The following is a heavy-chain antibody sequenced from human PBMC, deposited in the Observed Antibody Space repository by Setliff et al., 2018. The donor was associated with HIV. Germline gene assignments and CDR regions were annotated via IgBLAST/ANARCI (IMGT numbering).Heavy chain of an antibody. J-gene: IGHJ4*02. CDR2: INHSGST. Sequence: PSETLSLTCAVYGGSFSGYYWNWIRQPPGKGLEWIGEINHSGSTNYNPSLKSRVTISVDTSKNQFSLNLSSVTAADTAVYYCARRDGYSYGFYFDYWGQGTLVTVSS. CDR1: GGSFSGYY. D-gene: IGHD5-18*01. CDR3: ARRDGYSYGFYFDY. V-gene: IGHV4-34*01.